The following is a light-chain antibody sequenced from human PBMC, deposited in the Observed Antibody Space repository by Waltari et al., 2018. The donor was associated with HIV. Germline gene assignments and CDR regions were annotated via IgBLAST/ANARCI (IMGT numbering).Light chain of an antibody. J-gene: IGLJ1*01. V-gene: IGLV2-11*01. CDR2: DVS. CDR3: CSYAGSYIYV. Sequence: QSALTQPRSVSGSPGQSVTISCTGTSSDVGGYHYVSWYQQHPGQAPKLMIYDVSKRPSGVPDRFSGSKSGNTASLTISGLQAEDEADYYCCSYAGSYIYVFGTGTKVTVL. CDR1: SSDVGGYHY.